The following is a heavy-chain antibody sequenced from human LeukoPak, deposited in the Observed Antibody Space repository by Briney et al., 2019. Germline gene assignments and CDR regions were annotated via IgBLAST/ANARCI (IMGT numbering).Heavy chain of an antibody. V-gene: IGHV4-30-2*01. Sequence: SQTLSLTCTVSGGSISSGGYYWSWIRQPPGKGLEWIGYIYHSGSTYYNPSLKSRVTISVDRSKNQFSLKLSSVTAADTAVYYCATSSSSDDGYYYYMDVWAKGPRSPSP. CDR3: ATSSSSDDGYYYYMDV. CDR2: IYHSGST. D-gene: IGHD6-6*01. CDR1: GGSISSGGYY. J-gene: IGHJ6*03.